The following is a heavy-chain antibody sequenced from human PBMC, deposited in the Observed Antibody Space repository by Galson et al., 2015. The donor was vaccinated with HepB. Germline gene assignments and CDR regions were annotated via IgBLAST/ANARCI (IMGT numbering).Heavy chain of an antibody. CDR3: ARLTFSSSWDGGLGWFDP. J-gene: IGHJ5*02. Sequence: SVKVSCKASGYTFTVYHLHWVRQAPGQGLEWMGWINPKNGGTDSAQKFQGRVTMTRDTSISTAYMELSRLRSDDTAVYYCARLTFSSSWDGGLGWFDPWGQGTLVTVSS. D-gene: IGHD6-13*01. CDR2: INPKNGGT. CDR1: GYTFTVYH. V-gene: IGHV1-2*02.